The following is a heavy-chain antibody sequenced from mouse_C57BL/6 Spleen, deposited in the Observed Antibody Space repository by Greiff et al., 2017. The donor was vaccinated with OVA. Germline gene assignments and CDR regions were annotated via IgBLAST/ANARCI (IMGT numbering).Heavy chain of an antibody. CDR3: ARSPGYLDY. CDR1: GYSFTGYY. Sequence: EVQLLQSGPELVKPGASVKISCKASGYSFTGYYMNWVKQRPEQSLEWIGEINPSTGGTTYNQKFKAKATLTVDKSSSTAYMQLKSLTSEDSAVYYYARSPGYLDYWGQGTTLTVSS. J-gene: IGHJ2*01. V-gene: IGHV1-42*01. CDR2: INPSTGGT.